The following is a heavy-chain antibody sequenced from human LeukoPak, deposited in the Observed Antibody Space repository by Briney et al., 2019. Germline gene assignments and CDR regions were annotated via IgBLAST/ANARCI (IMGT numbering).Heavy chain of an antibody. CDR3: VTCTGGSCHDFDH. CDR2: ISGDGGST. V-gene: IGHV3-64*02. D-gene: IGHD2-15*01. Sequence: QPGGSLRLSCAASGFTFSSYLMHWVRQAPGKGLEYVSTISGDGGSTYYAESVKGRFTISRDNSKNTLYLRMGSLRPEDMAVYYCVTCTGGSCHDFDHWGQGALVTVSS. CDR1: GFTFSSYL. J-gene: IGHJ4*02.